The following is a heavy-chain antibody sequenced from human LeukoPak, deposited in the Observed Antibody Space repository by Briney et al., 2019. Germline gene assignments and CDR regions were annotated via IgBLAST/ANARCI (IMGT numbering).Heavy chain of an antibody. D-gene: IGHD2-8*01. Sequence: PSETLSLTCTVSGGSISNDYWSWIRQPPGKGLEWIGYIFYSGSTNYNPSLKSRVTMSVDTSKNQFSLRLSSVTAADTAVYYCARREVWYGIYYFDSWGQGTLVTVSS. CDR2: IFYSGST. V-gene: IGHV4-59*01. J-gene: IGHJ4*02. CDR3: ARREVWYGIYYFDS. CDR1: GGSISNDY.